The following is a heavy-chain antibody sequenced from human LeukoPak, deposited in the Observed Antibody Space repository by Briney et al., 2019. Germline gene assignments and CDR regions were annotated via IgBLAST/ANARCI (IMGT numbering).Heavy chain of an antibody. D-gene: IGHD5-18*01. V-gene: IGHV3-30*04. CDR3: AWGQLWSLGDYYMDV. Sequence: PGGSLRLSCAASGFTFSSYAMHWVRQAPGKGLGWVAVISYDGSNKYYAESVKGRFTISRDNSKNTLYLQMNSLRAEDTAVYYCAWGQLWSLGDYYMDVWGKGTTVTVSS. CDR2: ISYDGSNK. J-gene: IGHJ6*03. CDR1: GFTFSSYA.